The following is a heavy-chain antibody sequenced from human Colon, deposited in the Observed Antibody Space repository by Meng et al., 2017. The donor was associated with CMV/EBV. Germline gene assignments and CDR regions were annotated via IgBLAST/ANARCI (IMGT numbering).Heavy chain of an antibody. D-gene: IGHD6-19*01. V-gene: IGHV4-61*01. J-gene: IGHJ4*02. Sequence: SETLSLTCSVSGGSVNSGSYYWTWIRQPPGEGLEWIGYISYSGNTNYNPSLKSRLTIEVDTSRNQFCLKLTSVSAADTAMYYCAREASGWSTGIDYWGQGTLVTVSS. CDR3: AREASGWSTGIDY. CDR2: ISYSGNT. CDR1: GGSVNSGSYY.